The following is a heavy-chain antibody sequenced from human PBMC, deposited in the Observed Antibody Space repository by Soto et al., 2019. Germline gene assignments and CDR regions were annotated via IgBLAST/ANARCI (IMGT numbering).Heavy chain of an antibody. CDR1: GGSISSGGYY. CDR3: ARDQVVPAALADAFDI. V-gene: IGHV4-31*03. J-gene: IGHJ3*02. D-gene: IGHD2-2*01. Sequence: LSLTCTVSGGSISSGGYYWSWIRQHPGKGLEWIGYIYYSGSTYYNPSLKSRVTISVDTSKNQFSLKLSSVTAADTAVYYCARDQVVPAALADAFDIWGQGTMVTVSS. CDR2: IYYSGST.